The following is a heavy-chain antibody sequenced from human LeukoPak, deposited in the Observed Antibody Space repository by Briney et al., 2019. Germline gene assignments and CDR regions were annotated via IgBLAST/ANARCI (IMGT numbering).Heavy chain of an antibody. D-gene: IGHD1-14*01. CDR3: ARDTTDAFDI. CDR1: GGSISSYY. CDR2: IYYSGST. Sequence: SGTLSLTCTVSGGSISSYYWSWIRQPPGKGLEWIGYIYYSGSTNYNPSLKSRVTISVDTSKNQFSLKLSSVTAADTAVYYCARDTTDAFDIWGQGTMVTVSS. V-gene: IGHV4-59*01. J-gene: IGHJ3*02.